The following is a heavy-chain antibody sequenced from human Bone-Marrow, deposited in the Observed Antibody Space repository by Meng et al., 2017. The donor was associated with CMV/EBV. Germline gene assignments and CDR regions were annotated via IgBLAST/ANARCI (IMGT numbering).Heavy chain of an antibody. V-gene: IGHV3-30*04. Sequence: GGSLRLSCAASGFTFSGYAMHWVRQAPGKGLEWVAVISYDGSNKYYADSVKGRFTISRDNSKNTLYLQMNSLRAEDTAVYYCASLREGLLRYFDWSRYYFYGMDVWGQGTTVTVSS. J-gene: IGHJ6*02. CDR2: ISYDGSNK. CDR3: ASLREGLLRYFDWSRYYFYGMDV. D-gene: IGHD3-9*01. CDR1: GFTFSGYA.